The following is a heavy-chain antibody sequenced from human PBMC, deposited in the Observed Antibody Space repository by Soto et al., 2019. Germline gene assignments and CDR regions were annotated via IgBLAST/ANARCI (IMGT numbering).Heavy chain of an antibody. CDR2: IYWDNDK. CDR1: GFSLSTSREG. Sequence: QITLKQSGPPLVKPTQTLTLTCSFSGFSLSTSREGVGWISQPPGKALEWLAVIYWDNDKRYSPSLNNRLTLTYDTSKNHVVLTMTIMDPIDTATFYCARVAVTDAGVGDIDAFKVGGHGTIGTFAS. J-gene: IGHJ3*01. V-gene: IGHV2-5*02. CDR3: ARVAVTDAGVGDIDAFKV. D-gene: IGHD3-22*01.